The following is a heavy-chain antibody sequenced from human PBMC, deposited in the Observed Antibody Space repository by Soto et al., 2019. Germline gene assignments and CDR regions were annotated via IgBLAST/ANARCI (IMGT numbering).Heavy chain of an antibody. J-gene: IGHJ5*02. CDR1: GFSLTTRGVG. CDR3: AHIPNYYQYDWFDP. V-gene: IGHV2-5*02. D-gene: IGHD3-16*01. Sequence: QITLKESGPPLVKPTQTLTLTCTFSGFSLTTRGVGVGWIRQPPGKALECLALIYWDDDKRYSPSLQSRLSNTKDTSKNQVVLTMTTVDPVDTATYYCAHIPNYYQYDWFDPWGQGTLVSVSS. CDR2: IYWDDDK.